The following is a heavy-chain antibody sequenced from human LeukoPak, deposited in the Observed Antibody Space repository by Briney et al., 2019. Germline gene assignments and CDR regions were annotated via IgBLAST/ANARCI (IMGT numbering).Heavy chain of an antibody. J-gene: IGHJ4*02. D-gene: IGHD3-10*01. V-gene: IGHV1-18*01. CDR1: GYTFTSYG. CDR2: ISAYNGST. CDR3: ARDPQITMVRGVIRRNFDY. Sequence: ASVKVSCKASGYTFTSYGISWVRQGPGQGLEWMGWISAYNGSTNYAQKLQGRVTMTPDTSTSTAYMELRSLRSDDTAVYYCARDPQITMVRGVIRRNFDYWGQGTLVTVSS.